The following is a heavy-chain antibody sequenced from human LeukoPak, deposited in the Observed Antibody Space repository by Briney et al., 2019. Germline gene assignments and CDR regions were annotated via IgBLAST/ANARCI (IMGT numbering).Heavy chain of an antibody. D-gene: IGHD6-6*01. CDR3: ARTISIAARRHFDY. CDR1: GGTFSSYA. J-gene: IGHJ4*02. CDR2: IIPIFGTA. Sequence: ASVKVSCKASGGTFSSYAISWVRQAPGQGLEWMGGIIPIFGTANYAQKFQGRVTITADESTSTAYMELSSLRSEDTAVYYCARTISIAARRHFDYWGQGTLVTVSS. V-gene: IGHV1-69*01.